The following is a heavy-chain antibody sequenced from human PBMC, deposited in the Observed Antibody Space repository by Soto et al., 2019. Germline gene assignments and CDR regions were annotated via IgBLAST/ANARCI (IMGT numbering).Heavy chain of an antibody. Sequence: PSETLSLTCTVSGGSISSYYWSWIRQPPGKGLEWIGYIYYSGSTNYNPSLKSRVTISVDTSKNQFSLKLSSVTAADTAVYYCARLEARRSWDYYYYYMDVWGKGTTVTVSS. CDR2: IYYSGST. CDR1: GGSISSYY. J-gene: IGHJ6*03. CDR3: ARLEARRSWDYYYYYMDV. D-gene: IGHD6-6*01. V-gene: IGHV4-59*08.